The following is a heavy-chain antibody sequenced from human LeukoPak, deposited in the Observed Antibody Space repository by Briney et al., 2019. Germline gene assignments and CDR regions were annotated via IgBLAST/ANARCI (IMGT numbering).Heavy chain of an antibody. CDR1: GYTLTELS. V-gene: IGHV1-24*01. D-gene: IGHD3-3*01. J-gene: IGHJ5*02. Sequence: ASVKVSCKVSGYTLTELSMLWVRQAPGKGLEWMGGFDPEDGETIYAQKFQGRVTMTEDTSTDTAYMELSSLRSEDTAVYYCATIGLTIFGVVWETRNWFDPWGQGTLVTVSS. CDR2: FDPEDGET. CDR3: ATIGLTIFGVVWETRNWFDP.